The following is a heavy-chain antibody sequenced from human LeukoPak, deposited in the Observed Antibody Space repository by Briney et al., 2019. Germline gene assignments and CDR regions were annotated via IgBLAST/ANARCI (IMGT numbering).Heavy chain of an antibody. CDR3: ARGAITYYDFWSGYGFDT. V-gene: IGHV1-46*02. CDR1: GYSFNSYY. CDR2: INPSDGST. Sequence: ASVKVSCKTSGYSFNSYYMHWVRQPPGQGLEWMGIINPSDGSTSYAQKFQGRLTMTRDMSTSTVNMELSSLRSEDTAVYYCARGAITYYDFWSGYGFDTWGQGTMVTVSS. D-gene: IGHD3-3*01. J-gene: IGHJ3*02.